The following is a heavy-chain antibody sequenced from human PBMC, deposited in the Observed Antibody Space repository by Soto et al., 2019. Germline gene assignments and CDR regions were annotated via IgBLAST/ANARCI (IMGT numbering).Heavy chain of an antibody. CDR2: IYHSGST. CDR3: ARGVIKIFGVVPIGWFDP. Sequence: SETLSLTCAVSGGSISSSNWWSWVRQPPGKGLEWIGEIYHSGSTNYNPSLKSRVTISVDKSKNQFSLKLSSVTAADTAVYYCARGVIKIFGVVPIGWFDPWGQGTLVTVS. J-gene: IGHJ5*02. D-gene: IGHD3-3*01. CDR1: GGSISSSNW. V-gene: IGHV4-4*02.